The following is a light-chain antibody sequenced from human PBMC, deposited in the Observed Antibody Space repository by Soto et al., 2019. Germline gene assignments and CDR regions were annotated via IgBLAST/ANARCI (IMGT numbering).Light chain of an antibody. Sequence: SVLTQPPSASGTPGQRVTISCSGNSSHIGSNTVNWYQQLPGTAPKLLIYSNNQRPSGVPDRFSGSKSGTSASLAISGLQSEDEADYYCAAWDDSLNGYVFGTGTKVTVL. CDR3: AAWDDSLNGYV. J-gene: IGLJ1*01. V-gene: IGLV1-44*01. CDR1: SSHIGSNT. CDR2: SNN.